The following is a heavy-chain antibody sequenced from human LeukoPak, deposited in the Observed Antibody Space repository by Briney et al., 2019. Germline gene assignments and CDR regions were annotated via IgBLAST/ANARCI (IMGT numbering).Heavy chain of an antibody. V-gene: IGHV4-30-4*08. CDR1: GGSISSGDYY. J-gene: IGHJ6*02. CDR2: IYYSGST. Sequence: PSETLSLTCTVSGGSISSGDYYWSWIRQPPGKGLEWIGYIYYSGSTYYNPSLKSRVTISVDTSKNQFSLKLSSVTAADTAVYYCARGGMVRGYYYYGMDVWGQGTTVTVSS. CDR3: ARGGMVRGYYYYGMDV. D-gene: IGHD3-10*01.